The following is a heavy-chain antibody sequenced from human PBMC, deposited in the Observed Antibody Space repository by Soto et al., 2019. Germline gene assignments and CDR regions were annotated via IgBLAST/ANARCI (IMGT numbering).Heavy chain of an antibody. CDR1: GYSFTSYW. CDR3: ASSHYGSGSYYGMDV. Sequence: ESQKISSKGSGYSFTSYWISWVRPLPGKGLEWMGRIDPSDSYTNYSPSFQGHVTISADKSISTAYLQWSSLKASDTAMYYCASSHYGSGSYYGMDVWGHGTTVTSP. V-gene: IGHV5-10-1*01. J-gene: IGHJ6*02. CDR2: IDPSDSYT. D-gene: IGHD3-10*01.